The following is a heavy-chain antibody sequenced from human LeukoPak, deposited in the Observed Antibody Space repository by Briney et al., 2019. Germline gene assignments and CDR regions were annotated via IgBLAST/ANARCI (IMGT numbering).Heavy chain of an antibody. CDR2: INTRGGTT. D-gene: IGHD2-15*01. J-gene: IGHJ4*02. Sequence: ASVKVSCKASGYTFTSYGISWVRQAPGRGLEWMGIINTRGGTTNYAQIFQGRVTMTRDTSTSTVYMELSSLTSNDTAIYFCARDATQDLLPTDYWGQGTLVTVSS. CDR1: GYTFTSYG. V-gene: IGHV1-46*01. CDR3: ARDATQDLLPTDY.